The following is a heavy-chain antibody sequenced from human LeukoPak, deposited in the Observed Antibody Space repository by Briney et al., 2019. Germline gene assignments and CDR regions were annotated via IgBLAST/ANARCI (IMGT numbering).Heavy chain of an antibody. CDR1: GFTFSNYA. CDR2: APGSGPNT. CDR3: AKDLRSGWYDYYFYYIDV. D-gene: IGHD6-19*01. V-gene: IGHV3-23*01. J-gene: IGHJ6*03. Sequence: PGGSLRLSCAASGFTFSNYAMSWIRQTPGKRLEWVSTAPGSGPNTYYADSVKGRFTISRDNSQNTLYLQMYRLRAEDTAVYYCAKDLRSGWYDYYFYYIDVWGKGTTVTVSS.